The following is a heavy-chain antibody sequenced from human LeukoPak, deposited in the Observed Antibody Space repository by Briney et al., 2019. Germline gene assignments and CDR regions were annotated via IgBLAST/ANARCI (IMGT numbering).Heavy chain of an antibody. J-gene: IGHJ4*02. CDR2: INQGESKK. D-gene: IGHD2-2*01. V-gene: IGHV3-7*01. Sequence: SGGSLRLSCAASGFTFSNDWMCWVRQAPGKGLEWVANINQGESKKYYADSVKGRFTISRDNAKNSLYLQMSSLTAEDTAIYYCARDHAYRADYWGQGTLVTVSS. CDR3: ARDHAYRADY. CDR1: GFTFSNDW.